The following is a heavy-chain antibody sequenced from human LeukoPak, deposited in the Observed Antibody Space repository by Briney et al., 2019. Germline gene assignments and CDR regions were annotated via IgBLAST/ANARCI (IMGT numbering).Heavy chain of an antibody. V-gene: IGHV4-31*03. Sequence: SQTLSLTCTVSGGSISSGGYYWSWIRQHPGKGLEWIGYIYYSGSTYYNPSLKSRVTISVDTSKNQFSLKLSSVTAADTAVYYCARVVGDGYNYRSWHFDYWGQGTLVTVSS. CDR3: ARVVGDGYNYRSWHFDY. CDR1: GGSISSGGYY. D-gene: IGHD5-24*01. CDR2: IYYSGST. J-gene: IGHJ4*02.